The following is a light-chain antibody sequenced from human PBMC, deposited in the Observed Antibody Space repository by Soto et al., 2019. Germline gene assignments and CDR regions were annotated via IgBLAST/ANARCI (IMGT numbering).Light chain of an antibody. CDR2: AAS. V-gene: IGKV1-9*01. CDR1: QGISGF. CDR3: QQVESYPST. J-gene: IGKJ4*01. Sequence: IQLTQTPSSLSASVGDRVTITCRASQGISGFLAWYQQKPGKAPKLLIYAASSLQSGVPSRFSGSGFGTDFTLTITSLQPEDFATYYCQQVESYPSTFGGGTKVEMK.